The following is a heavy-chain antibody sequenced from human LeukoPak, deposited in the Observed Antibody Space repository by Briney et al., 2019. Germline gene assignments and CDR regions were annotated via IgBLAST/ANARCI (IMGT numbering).Heavy chain of an antibody. CDR2: ISWNSGSI. V-gene: IGHV3-9*01. D-gene: IGHD6-19*01. J-gene: IGHJ4*02. Sequence: GGSLRLSCAASGFTFDDYAMHWVRQAPGKGLEWVSGISWNSGSIGYADSVKGRFTISRDNAKNSLYLQMNSLRAEDTALYYCAKDSGVASTVGFDYWGQGTLVTVSS. CDR1: GFTFDDYA. CDR3: AKDSGVASTVGFDY.